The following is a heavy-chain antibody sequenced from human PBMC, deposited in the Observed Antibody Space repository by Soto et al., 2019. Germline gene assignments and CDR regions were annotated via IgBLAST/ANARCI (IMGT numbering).Heavy chain of an antibody. D-gene: IGHD3-22*01. Sequence: GGSLRLSCAASGFAVSSNFMSWVRQAPGKGLEWVSVIYSGGSTYYADSAKGRFTISRDNSENTLYLQMNSLRAEDTAIYYCARATMIGLLSSWGQGTLVTVSS. CDR3: ARATMIGLLSS. V-gene: IGHV3-66*01. CDR1: GFAVSSNF. CDR2: IYSGGST. J-gene: IGHJ5*02.